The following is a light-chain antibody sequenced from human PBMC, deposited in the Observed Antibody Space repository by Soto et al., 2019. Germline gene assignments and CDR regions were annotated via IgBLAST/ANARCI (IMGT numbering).Light chain of an antibody. CDR3: QVWASTAEFFV. CDR1: KIGSNI. J-gene: IGLJ1*01. CDR2: DAT. V-gene: IGLV3-21*02. Sequence: SSELTQPPSESVAPGETAKITGGGDKIGSNIVHWYKQRPGQAPVAVVFDATDRPSGIPDRISASRSGDTATLTISRVDAGDEADYYCQVWASTAEFFVCGSGTKVTVL.